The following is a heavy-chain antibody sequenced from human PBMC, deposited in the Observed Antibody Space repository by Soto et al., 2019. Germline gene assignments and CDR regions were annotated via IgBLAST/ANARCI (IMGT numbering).Heavy chain of an antibody. J-gene: IGHJ4*02. CDR1: GCTFSSYA. D-gene: IGHD3-22*01. V-gene: IGHV1-69*13. Sequence: SVKVSCKASGCTFSSYAISWVRQAPGQGLEWMGGIIPIFGTANYAQKFQGRVTITADESTSTAYMELSSLRSEDTAVYYCAIARPAPHYYDSSGYSQWGKGTLVTVSS. CDR2: IIPIFGTA. CDR3: AIARPAPHYYDSSGYSQ.